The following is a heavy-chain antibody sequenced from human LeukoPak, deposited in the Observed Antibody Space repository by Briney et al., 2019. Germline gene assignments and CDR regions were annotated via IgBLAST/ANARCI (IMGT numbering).Heavy chain of an antibody. Sequence: PSETLSLTCAVYGGSFSGYYWSWIRQPPGKGLEWIGEINHSGSTNYNPSLKSRVTISVDTSKNQFSLKLSSVTAADTAVYYCARCFTVVIGASCGAFDIWGQGTMVTVFS. V-gene: IGHV4-34*01. CDR1: GGSFSGYY. D-gene: IGHD4-23*01. CDR2: INHSGST. J-gene: IGHJ3*02. CDR3: ARCFTVVIGASCGAFDI.